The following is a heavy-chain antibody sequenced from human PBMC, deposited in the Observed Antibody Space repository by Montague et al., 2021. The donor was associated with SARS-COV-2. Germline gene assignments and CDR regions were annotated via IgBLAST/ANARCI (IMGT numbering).Heavy chain of an antibody. V-gene: IGHV4-34*01. D-gene: IGHD3-10*01. CDR2: IHHGGST. CDR3: ARLRDGVVPSPILGVGPYYSYYYMDV. Sequence: SETRSLTCAVHGGSFSTYSWNWIRQPPGKGLEWIGEIHHGGSTNYSPSLKSRLTISADTSKNQFSLKLTSVAAADTAVYYCARLRDGVVPSPILGVGPYYSYYYMDVWGRGTTVTVSS. CDR1: GGSFSTYS. J-gene: IGHJ6*03.